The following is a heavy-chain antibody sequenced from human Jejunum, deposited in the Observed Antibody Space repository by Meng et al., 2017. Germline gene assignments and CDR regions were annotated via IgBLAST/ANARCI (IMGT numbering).Heavy chain of an antibody. CDR3: VRALRGSSGYDYGLDV. D-gene: IGHD3-22*01. CDR1: GGSTSSYY. J-gene: IGHJ6*02. V-gene: IGHV4-4*07. CDR2: IFTSGST. Sequence: SETLSLTCTVFGGSTSSYYWIWTRQPAGKGLEWIGRIFTSGSTNYNPSLESRLTMAVDTSKNQISLRLTSVTAADTAVYYCVRALRGSSGYDYGLDVWGQGTTVTVSS.